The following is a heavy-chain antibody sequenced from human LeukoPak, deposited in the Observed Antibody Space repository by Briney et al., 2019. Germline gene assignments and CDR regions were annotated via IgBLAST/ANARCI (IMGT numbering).Heavy chain of an antibody. CDR2: ISSSGSNM. V-gene: IGHV3-11*04. CDR3: ARDLPYDRSGYYYLAFDI. D-gene: IGHD3-22*01. J-gene: IGHJ3*02. CDR1: GFTFSSYA. Sequence: GGSLRLSCAASGFTFSSYAMSWIRQAPGKGLEWISYISSSGSNMKYADSVKGRFTISRDNAKNSLYLQMNSLRAEDTAVYYCARDLPYDRSGYYYLAFDIWGQGTMVTVSS.